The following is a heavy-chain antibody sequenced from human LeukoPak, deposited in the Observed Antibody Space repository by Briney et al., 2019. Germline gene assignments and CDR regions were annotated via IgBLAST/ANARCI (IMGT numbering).Heavy chain of an antibody. V-gene: IGHV4-59*08. CDR1: GGSISPYY. D-gene: IGHD6-19*01. CDR3: ARGRAVAAFDY. CDR2: IYYSGST. Sequence: SETLSPTCTVSGGSISPYYWSWIRQPPGKGLEWIGYIYYSGSTNYNPSLKSRVTISVDTSKNQFSLKLSSVTAADTAVYYCARGRAVAAFDYWGQGTLVTVSS. J-gene: IGHJ4*02.